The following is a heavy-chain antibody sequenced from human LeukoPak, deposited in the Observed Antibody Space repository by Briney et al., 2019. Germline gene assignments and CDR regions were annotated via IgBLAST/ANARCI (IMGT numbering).Heavy chain of an antibody. CDR3: ARAPFRLAPDY. CDR2: MNQVGGEI. CDR1: GFTFSSSW. J-gene: IGHJ4*02. Sequence: PGGSLRLSCAASGFTFSSSWMTWVRQAPGKGLEWVANMNQVGGEIYYMDSVKGRFTISRDNAKNTLYLQMNSLRAEDTAVYYCARAPFRLAPDYWGQGTLVTVSS. D-gene: IGHD3/OR15-3a*01. V-gene: IGHV3-7*01.